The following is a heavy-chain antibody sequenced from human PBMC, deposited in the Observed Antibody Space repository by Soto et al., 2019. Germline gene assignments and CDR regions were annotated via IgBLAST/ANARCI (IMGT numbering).Heavy chain of an antibody. V-gene: IGHV1-69*06. CDR2: IIPIFGTA. J-gene: IGHJ6*02. CDR1: GGTFSSYA. CDR3: ARGAMIPDPYGMDV. D-gene: IGHD3-22*01. Sequence: SVKVSCKASGGTFSSYAISWVRQAPGQGLEWMGGIIPIFGTANYAQKFQGRVTITADKSTSTAYMELSSLRSEDTAVYYCARGAMIPDPYGMDVWGQGTTVTVSS.